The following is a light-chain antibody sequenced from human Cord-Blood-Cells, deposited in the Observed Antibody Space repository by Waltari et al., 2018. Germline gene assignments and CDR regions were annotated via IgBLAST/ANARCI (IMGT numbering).Light chain of an antibody. J-gene: IGLJ2*01. CDR2: EVS. V-gene: IGLV2-23*02. Sequence: QSALTQPASVSGSPGQSITISCTGTSSDVGSYNLVSWYQQHPGKAPKLMIYEVSKRPSVVSNLFSGSKSGNTASLTISGLQAEDEADYYCCSYAGSSTYVVFGGGTKLTVL. CDR3: CSYAGSSTYVV. CDR1: SSDVGSYNL.